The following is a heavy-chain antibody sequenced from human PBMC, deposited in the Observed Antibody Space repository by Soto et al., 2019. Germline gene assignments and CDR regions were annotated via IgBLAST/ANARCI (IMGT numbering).Heavy chain of an antibody. D-gene: IGHD3-3*01. Sequence: PGGSLRLSCAASGFTFSSYAMHWVRQAPGKGLEYVSAISSNGGSTYYANSVKGRFTISRDNSKNTLYLQMGSLRAEDMAVYYCAREYRAVLRFLEWPIVEGREDYYFDYWGQGTLVTVSS. J-gene: IGHJ4*02. CDR2: ISSNGGST. CDR1: GFTFSSYA. V-gene: IGHV3-64*01. CDR3: AREYRAVLRFLEWPIVEGREDYYFDY.